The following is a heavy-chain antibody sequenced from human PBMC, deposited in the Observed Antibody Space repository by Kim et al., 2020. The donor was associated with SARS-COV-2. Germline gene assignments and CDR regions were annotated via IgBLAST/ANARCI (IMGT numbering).Heavy chain of an antibody. CDR3: ARGFEP. V-gene: IGHV4-59*13. Sequence: SETLSLTCTVSGTSISSYYWSWIRQPPGKGLEWIGYIYYSGTTNYNPSLKSRVTLSVDTSKNQFSLKLSSVTAADTAVYYCARGFEPWGQGTLVTVSS. J-gene: IGHJ5*02. CDR2: IYYSGTT. CDR1: GTSISSYY.